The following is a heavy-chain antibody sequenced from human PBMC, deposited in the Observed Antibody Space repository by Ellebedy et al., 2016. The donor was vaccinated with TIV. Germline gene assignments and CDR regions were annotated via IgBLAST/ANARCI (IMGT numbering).Heavy chain of an antibody. CDR2: IKQDGSEK. CDR1: GFTFSTYW. V-gene: IGHV3-7*01. J-gene: IGHJ5*02. Sequence: GGSLRLSCAASGFTFSTYWMSWVRQAPGKGLAWVAHIKQDGSEKYYVDSVKGRFTISRDNAKNSLYLQMNSLSAEDTAVYYCARARTAASWGQGTLVTVSS. D-gene: IGHD2-15*01. CDR3: ARARTAAS.